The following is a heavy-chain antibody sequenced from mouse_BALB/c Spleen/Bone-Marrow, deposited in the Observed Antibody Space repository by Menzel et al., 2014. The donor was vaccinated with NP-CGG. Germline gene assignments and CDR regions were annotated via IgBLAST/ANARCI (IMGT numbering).Heavy chain of an antibody. J-gene: IGHJ3*01. CDR1: GFTFSSYA. V-gene: IGHV5-6-5*01. Sequence: EVKLMESGGGLVKPGGSLKLSCAASGFTFSSYAMSWVRQTPVKRLEWVASISRGGTTYYPDSEKGRFTISRDNARNILYLQMSGLRSEDTAMYYCARNYYGTFAYWGQGTLVTVSA. CDR2: ISRGGTT. D-gene: IGHD1-1*01. CDR3: ARNYYGTFAY.